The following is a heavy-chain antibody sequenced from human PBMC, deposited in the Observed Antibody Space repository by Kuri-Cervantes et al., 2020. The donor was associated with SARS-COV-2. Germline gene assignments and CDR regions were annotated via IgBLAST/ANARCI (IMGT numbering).Heavy chain of an antibody. CDR1: GGSISSNSYY. CDR2: IYYSGST. D-gene: IGHD6-19*01. CDR3: ARHGFGWDFANWFDP. Sequence: SETLSLTCTVSGGSISSNSYYWGWIRQPPGKGLEWIGSIYYSGSTYYNPSLKSRVTISVDTSKNQFSLKLSSVTAADTAVYYCARHGFGWDFANWFDPWGQGTLVTVSS. V-gene: IGHV4-39*01. J-gene: IGHJ5*02.